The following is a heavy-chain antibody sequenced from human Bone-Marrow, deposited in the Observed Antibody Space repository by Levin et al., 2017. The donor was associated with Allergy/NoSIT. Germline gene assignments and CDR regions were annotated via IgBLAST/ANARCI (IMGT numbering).Heavy chain of an antibody. V-gene: IGHV3-23*01. CDR2: VSGNSGLT. D-gene: IGHD2-21*02. CDR1: GFSFSSYA. CDR3: AKKLGLPVTGDYGMDV. J-gene: IGHJ6*02. Sequence: SCAASGFSFSSYAMNWVRQAPGKGLEGVAIVSGNSGLTYYGESVKGRFTIYRDNANNIVYLQMNSLSAEDTAVYYCAKKLGLPVTGDYGMDVWGQGTTVTVSS.